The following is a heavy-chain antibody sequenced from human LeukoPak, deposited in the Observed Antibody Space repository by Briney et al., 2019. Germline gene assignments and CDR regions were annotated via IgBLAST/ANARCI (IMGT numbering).Heavy chain of an antibody. CDR3: ARDSSEMSYNYYYYYMDV. V-gene: IGHV3-48*03. CDR2: ISSSGNTI. Sequence: GGSLRLSCAASGFTFSSYEMNWVRQAPGKGLEWVSYISSSGNTIYYADSVKGRFTISRDNAKNSLYLQMNSLRAEDTAVYYCARDSSEMSYNYYYYYMDVWGKGTTVTVSS. D-gene: IGHD2-2*01. CDR1: GFTFSSYE. J-gene: IGHJ6*03.